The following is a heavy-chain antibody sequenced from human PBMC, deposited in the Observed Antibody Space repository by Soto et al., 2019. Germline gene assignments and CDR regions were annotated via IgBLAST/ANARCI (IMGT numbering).Heavy chain of an antibody. CDR1: GYTFTGYY. CDR2: INPNSGGT. V-gene: IGHV1-2*02. D-gene: IGHD3-10*01. J-gene: IGHJ5*01. Sequence: ASVKVSCKASGYTFTGYYMHWVRQAPGQGLEWMGWINPNSGGTNYAQKFQGRVTMTQNTAIGTAYMELSSLRSDDTATYYCTRAYGAETFDFWGQGTRVTVS. CDR3: TRAYGAETFDF.